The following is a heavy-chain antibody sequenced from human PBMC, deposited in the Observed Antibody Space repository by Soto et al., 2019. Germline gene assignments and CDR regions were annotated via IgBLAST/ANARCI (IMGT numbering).Heavy chain of an antibody. V-gene: IGHV1-8*01. CDR1: GYTFTSYD. CDR2: MNPNSGNT. J-gene: IGHJ6*03. Sequence: QVQLVQSGAEVKKPGASVKVSCKASGYTFTSYDINWVRQATGQGLEWMGWMNPNSGNTGYAQKFQGRVTMTRNTSISTAYMELSSLRSEDTAVYYCARFVELRDGYYMDVWGKGTTVTVSS. CDR3: ARFVELRDGYYMDV. D-gene: IGHD3-10*01.